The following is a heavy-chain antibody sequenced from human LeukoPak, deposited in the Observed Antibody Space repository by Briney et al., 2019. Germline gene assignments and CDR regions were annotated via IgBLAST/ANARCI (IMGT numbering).Heavy chain of an antibody. J-gene: IGHJ4*02. CDR1: GVSVSSNY. D-gene: IGHD2-21*02. Sequence: PSETLSLTCTVSGVSVSSNYWSWIRQAPGKGLEWIGYMYHTGSGSYNPSLKSRVTISVDTSKNQFSLKLSSVTAADTAVYYCATSTPYCGGDCYPYFDYWGQGTLVTVSS. CDR2: MYHTGSG. CDR3: ATSTPYCGGDCYPYFDY. V-gene: IGHV4-59*02.